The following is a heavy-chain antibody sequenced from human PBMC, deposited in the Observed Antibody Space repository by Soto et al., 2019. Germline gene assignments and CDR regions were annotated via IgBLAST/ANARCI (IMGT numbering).Heavy chain of an antibody. J-gene: IGHJ6*02. D-gene: IGHD3-3*01. CDR3: ARIGGYDFWSGYTPYQGGMDV. CDR1: GYTFTGYS. V-gene: IGHV1-2*02. Sequence: GASVKVSCKASGYTFTGYSMHWVRQATGQGLEWMGWINPNSGGTNYAQKFQGRVTMTRDTSISTAYMELSRLRSDDTAVYYCARIGGYDFWSGYTPYQGGMDVWGQGTTVTVSS. CDR2: INPNSGGT.